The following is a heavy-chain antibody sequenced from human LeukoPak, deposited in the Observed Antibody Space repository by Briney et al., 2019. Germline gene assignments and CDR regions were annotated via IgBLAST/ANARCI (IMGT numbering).Heavy chain of an antibody. D-gene: IGHD6-13*01. J-gene: IGHJ4*02. CDR2: ISGSGGST. CDR1: GFTFSSYA. CDR3: AKDDTTTDSSLDY. V-gene: IGHV3-23*01. Sequence: GSLRLSCAASGFTFSSYAMSWVLQAPGKGLEWVSAISGSGGSTYYADSVKGRFTISRDNSKNTLYLQMNSLRAEDTAVYYRAKDDTTTDSSLDYWGQGTLVTVS.